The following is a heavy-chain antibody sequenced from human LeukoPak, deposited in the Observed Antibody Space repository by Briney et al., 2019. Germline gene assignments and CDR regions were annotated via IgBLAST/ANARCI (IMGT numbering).Heavy chain of an antibody. CDR1: GFTFSSYW. CDR2: IKQDGSEK. D-gene: IGHD2-2*01. Sequence: GGSLRLSCAASGFTFSSYWMSWVRQAPGKGLEWVANIKQDGSEKYYVDSVKGRFTISRDNAENSVYLQMNFLRPEDTAVYYCARGWGAGYCSSSGGGCNLNWFDSWGQGTQVTVSS. J-gene: IGHJ5*01. V-gene: IGHV3-7*01. CDR3: ARGWGAGYCSSSGGGCNLNWFDS.